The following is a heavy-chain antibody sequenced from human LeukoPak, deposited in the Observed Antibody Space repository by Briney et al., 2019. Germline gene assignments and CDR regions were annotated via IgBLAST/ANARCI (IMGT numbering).Heavy chain of an antibody. CDR2: IFYSGST. D-gene: IGHD3-22*01. Sequence: SETLSLTCTVSGASISSSIYSWGWIRQPPGKGLDWIGSIFYSGSTHYNPSLKSRVTISVDTSKNQFSLKLSSVTAADTAVYYCALISSGYYFRGGGYFDYWGQGTLVTVSS. CDR1: GASISSSIYS. V-gene: IGHV4-39*01. J-gene: IGHJ4*02. CDR3: ALISSGYYFRGGGYFDY.